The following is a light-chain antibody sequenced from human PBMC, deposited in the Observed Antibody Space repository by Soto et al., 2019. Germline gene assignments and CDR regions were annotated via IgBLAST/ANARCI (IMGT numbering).Light chain of an antibody. CDR1: QSVSSY. V-gene: IGKV3-15*01. J-gene: IGKJ1*01. CDR2: GAS. CDR3: QQYNYWPPRT. Sequence: ETVMPHSPSTLSVSPGAITTLACRASQSVSSYLAWYQQKPGQAPRLLLYGASTRATGIPVRFSGSGFGTEFTLTISNLQSADVAFDYCQQYNYWPPRTVGQGTKVEIK.